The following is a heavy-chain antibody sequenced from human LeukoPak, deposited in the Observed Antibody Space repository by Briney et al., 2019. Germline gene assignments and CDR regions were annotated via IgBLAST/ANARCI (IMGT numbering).Heavy chain of an antibody. CDR2: ISSSSSYI. CDR3: ARASPDSGTYSIIQH. Sequence: GGSLRLSCAASGFTFSIYSMNWVRQAPGKGLEWVSSISSSSSYIYYADSVKGRFTISRDNAKNSLYLQMNSLRAEDTAVYYCARASPDSGTYSIIQHWGQGTLVTVSS. D-gene: IGHD1-26*01. CDR1: GFTFSIYS. J-gene: IGHJ1*01. V-gene: IGHV3-21*01.